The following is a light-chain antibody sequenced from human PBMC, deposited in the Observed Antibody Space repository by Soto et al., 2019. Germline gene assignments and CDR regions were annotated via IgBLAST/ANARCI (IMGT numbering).Light chain of an antibody. V-gene: IGLV1-40*01. Sequence: QSVLTQPPSGSGAPGQRVTLSCTGNSSNLGAGYDVHWYQQLPGAAPKLVIFGNRNRPSGVPERFSGSKSGTSASLAITGLQAEDDADYYCQAYDYSLTASVFGRGTKLTVL. J-gene: IGLJ3*02. CDR3: QAYDYSLTASV. CDR1: SSNLGAGYD. CDR2: GNR.